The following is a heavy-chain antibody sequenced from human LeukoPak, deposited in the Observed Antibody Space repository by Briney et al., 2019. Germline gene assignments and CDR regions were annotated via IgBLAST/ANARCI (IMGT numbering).Heavy chain of an antibody. CDR1: GFTFTDAW. V-gene: IGHV3-15*01. CDR2: VKSKARGGTI. J-gene: IGHJ4*02. CDR3: TTDHFN. Sequence: GGSLRLSCAASGFTFTDAWLGWARQAPGRGLEWVARVKSKARGGTIDYAAPVKGRFTIARDDSKDTVDLQMNSLETEDTAVYYCTTDHFNWGRGTLVTVSS.